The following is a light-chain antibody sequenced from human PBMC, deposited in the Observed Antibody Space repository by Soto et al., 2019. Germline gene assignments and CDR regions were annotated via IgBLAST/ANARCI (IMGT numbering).Light chain of an antibody. CDR3: QQYYSTPLT. CDR2: WAS. CDR1: QSVLYSSNNNNY. V-gene: IGKV4-1*01. Sequence: DIVMTQSPDSLAVSLGERATINCKSSQSVLYSSNNNNYLAWYQQKPGQPPRLLIYWASTRESGVPDRFSGSESGTDFTLSISSLQAEDVAVYYCQQYYSTPLTFGGGTKVEIK. J-gene: IGKJ4*01.